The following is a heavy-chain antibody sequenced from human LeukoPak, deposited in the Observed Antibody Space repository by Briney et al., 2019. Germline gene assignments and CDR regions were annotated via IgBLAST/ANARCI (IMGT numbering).Heavy chain of an antibody. CDR2: IIPILGIA. V-gene: IGHV1-69*02. CDR3: ASRLRTYYYYYYMDV. D-gene: IGHD5/OR15-5a*01. CDR1: GGTFSSYT. J-gene: IGHJ6*03. Sequence: SVKVSCKASGGTFSSYTISWVRQAPGQGLEWMGRIIPILGIANYAQKFQGRVTITADKSTSTAYMELSSLRSEDTAVYYCASRLRTYYYYYYMDVWGKGTTVIVSS.